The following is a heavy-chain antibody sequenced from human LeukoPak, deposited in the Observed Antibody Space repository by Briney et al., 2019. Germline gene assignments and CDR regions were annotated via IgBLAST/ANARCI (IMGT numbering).Heavy chain of an antibody. D-gene: IGHD6-13*01. V-gene: IGHV4-59*01. J-gene: IGHJ5*02. Sequence: SETLSLTCTVSGGSISSYYWSWIRQPPGKGLEWIGYIYYSGSTNYNPSLKSRVTISVDTSKNQFSLKLSSVTAADTAVYYCVAAAALYNWFDPWGQGTLVTVSP. CDR3: VAAAALYNWFDP. CDR1: GGSISSYY. CDR2: IYYSGST.